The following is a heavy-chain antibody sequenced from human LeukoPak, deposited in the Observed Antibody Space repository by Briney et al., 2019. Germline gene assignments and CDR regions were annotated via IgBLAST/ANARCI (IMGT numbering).Heavy chain of an antibody. CDR1: GGSISTSSYY. CDR3: ARAPSVYYYYYMDV. CDR2: IYYSGST. Sequence: SETLSLTCTVSGGSISTSSYYWGWIRQPPGKGLECIGNIYYSGSTYYNPSLKSRVTISVDTSKNQFSLKLSSVTAADTAVYYCARAPSVYYYYYMDVWGKGTTVTVSS. V-gene: IGHV4-39*07. J-gene: IGHJ6*03.